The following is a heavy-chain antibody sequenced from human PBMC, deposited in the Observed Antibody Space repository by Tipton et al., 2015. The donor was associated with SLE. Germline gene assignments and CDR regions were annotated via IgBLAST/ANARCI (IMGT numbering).Heavy chain of an antibody. Sequence: QVQLVQSGGGLVKPGGSLRLSCAASGFTFRDHFMSWIRQAPGKGPEWVSHISSSGGYTKYADSVRGRFTISRDNAQNSLYLQMNSLRAEDTAVYYCARRMVYARGSYGGYFDYWGQGTLVTVSS. CDR2: ISSSGGYT. J-gene: IGHJ4*02. CDR3: ARRMVYARGSYGGYFDY. D-gene: IGHD2-8*01. V-gene: IGHV3-11*06. CDR1: GFTFRDHF.